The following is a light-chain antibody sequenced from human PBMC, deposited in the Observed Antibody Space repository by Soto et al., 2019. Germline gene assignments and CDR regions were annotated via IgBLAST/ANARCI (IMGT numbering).Light chain of an antibody. CDR1: QSITYW. Sequence: IQLTQSPSTLPASVGDRVTLTCRASQSITYWLAWYQQKPGRAPKLLIYDVFNLQSGVPSRFSGSGSGTEFTLTISSLQPDDSATYYCQQYHSFSFTFGQGTKLEIK. CDR2: DVF. CDR3: QQYHSFSFT. J-gene: IGKJ2*01. V-gene: IGKV1-5*01.